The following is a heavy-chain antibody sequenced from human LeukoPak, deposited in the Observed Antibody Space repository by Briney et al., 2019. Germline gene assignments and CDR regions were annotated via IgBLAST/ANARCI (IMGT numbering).Heavy chain of an antibody. CDR3: ARDWGVSARPGYMDV. D-gene: IGHD6-6*01. Sequence: SETLSLTCTVSGGSISSYYWSWIPQPPGKGLEWIGYIYYSGSTKYNPSLKSRVTISVDTSKNQFSLRLSSVTAADTAVYYCARDWGVSARPGYMDVWGKGTTVTVSS. V-gene: IGHV4-59*01. J-gene: IGHJ6*03. CDR1: GGSISSYY. CDR2: IYYSGST.